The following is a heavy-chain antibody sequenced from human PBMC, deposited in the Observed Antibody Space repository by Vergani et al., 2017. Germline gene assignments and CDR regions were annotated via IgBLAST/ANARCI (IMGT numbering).Heavy chain of an antibody. V-gene: IGHV3-30*18. CDR1: GFTFSSYG. J-gene: IGHJ4*02. CDR3: AKGVCSSGSCPPKSLDY. Sequence: QVQLVESGGGVVQPGRSLRLSCAASGFTFSSYGMHWVRQAPGKGLEWVAVISYDGSNKYYADSVKGRFTISRDNSKNTLYLQMNSLRAEDTAVYYCAKGVCSSGSCPPKSLDYWGQGTLVTVSS. D-gene: IGHD2-15*01. CDR2: ISYDGSNK.